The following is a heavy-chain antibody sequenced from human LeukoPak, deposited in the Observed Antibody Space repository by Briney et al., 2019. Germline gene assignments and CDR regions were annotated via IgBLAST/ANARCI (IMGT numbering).Heavy chain of an antibody. CDR3: ARPPWGSYRYTFDY. Sequence: GGSLRLSCAASGFTFSDYYMSWIRQAPGKGLEWVSYISSSGSSIYHADSVKGRFTISRDNAKKSLYLQMNSLRAEDTAVYYCARPPWGSYRYTFDYWGQGTLVTVSS. V-gene: IGHV3-11*01. J-gene: IGHJ4*02. CDR1: GFTFSDYY. D-gene: IGHD3-16*02. CDR2: ISSSGSSI.